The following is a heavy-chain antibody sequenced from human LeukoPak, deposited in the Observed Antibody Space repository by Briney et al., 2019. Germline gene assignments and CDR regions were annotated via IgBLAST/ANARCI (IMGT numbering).Heavy chain of an antibody. CDR2: IIPIFGTA. CDR1: GGTFSGYA. D-gene: IGHD3-10*01. CDR3: AKDLVTMVRGVLYYMDV. Sequence: SVKVSCKASGGTFSGYAISWVRQAPGQGLEWMGGIIPIFGTANYAQKFQGRVTITTDESTSTAYMELSSLRSEDTAVYYCAKDLVTMVRGVLYYMDVWGKGTTVTVSS. J-gene: IGHJ6*03. V-gene: IGHV1-69*05.